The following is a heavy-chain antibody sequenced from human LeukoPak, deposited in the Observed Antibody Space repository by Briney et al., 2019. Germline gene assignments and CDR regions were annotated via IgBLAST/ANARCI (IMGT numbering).Heavy chain of an antibody. Sequence: SEALSLTCTVSGGSISSSSYYWGWIRQPPGKGLEWIGEINHSGSTNYNPSLKSRVTISVDTSKNQFSLKLSSVTAADTAVYYCARRCVRIAAAGIDAPLDAFDIWGQGTMVTVSS. V-gene: IGHV4-39*07. CDR1: GGSISSSSYY. CDR3: ARRCVRIAAAGIDAPLDAFDI. CDR2: INHSGST. D-gene: IGHD6-13*01. J-gene: IGHJ3*02.